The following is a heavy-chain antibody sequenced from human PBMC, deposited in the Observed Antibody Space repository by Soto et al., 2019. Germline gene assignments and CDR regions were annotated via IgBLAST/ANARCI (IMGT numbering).Heavy chain of an antibody. D-gene: IGHD2-2*01. CDR3: AKGEASYQFLVPGIFDY. Sequence: QPGGSLSLSCAASGFAFSSYAMNWVRQAPGKGLEWVSAISGSGGSTYYADSVKGRFTISRDNSKNTLYLQMNSLRAEDTAVYYCAKGEASYQFLVPGIFDYWGQGMLVTVSS. CDR2: ISGSGGST. J-gene: IGHJ4*02. CDR1: GFAFSSYA. V-gene: IGHV3-23*01.